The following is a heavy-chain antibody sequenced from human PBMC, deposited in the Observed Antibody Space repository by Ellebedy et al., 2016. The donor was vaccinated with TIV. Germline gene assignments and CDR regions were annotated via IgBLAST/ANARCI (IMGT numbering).Heavy chain of an antibody. CDR1: GGSISSGDYY. CDR3: ARDKAYYDSSGVSARPIDY. D-gene: IGHD3-22*01. J-gene: IGHJ4*02. V-gene: IGHV4-30-4*01. CDR2: IYYSGST. Sequence: SETLSLTXTVSGGSISSGDYYWSWIRQPPGKGLEWIGYIYYSGSTYYNPSLKSRVTISVDTSKNQFSLRLSSVTAADTAVYYCARDKAYYDSSGVSARPIDYWGQGTLVTVSS.